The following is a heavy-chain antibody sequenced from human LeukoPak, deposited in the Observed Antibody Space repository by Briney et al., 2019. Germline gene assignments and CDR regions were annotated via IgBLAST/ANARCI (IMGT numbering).Heavy chain of an antibody. V-gene: IGHV4-59*01. CDR3: ARVQESQIDYYFDY. Sequence: SETLSLTCAVYGGSFSGYFWSWIRQPPGKGLEWIGYIYYSGSTNYNPSLKSRVTISVDTSKNQFSLKLSSVTAADTAVYYCARVQESQIDYYFDYWGQGTLVTVSS. J-gene: IGHJ4*02. CDR1: GGSFSGYF. D-gene: IGHD3-9*01. CDR2: IYYSGST.